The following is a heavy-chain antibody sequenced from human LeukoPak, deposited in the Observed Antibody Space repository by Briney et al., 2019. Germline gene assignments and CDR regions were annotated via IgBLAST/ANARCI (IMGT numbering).Heavy chain of an antibody. J-gene: IGHJ5*02. Sequence: SETLSLTCAVYGGSFSGYYWSWIRQPPGKGLEWIGGINHSGSTNYNPSLKSRVTISVDTSKNQFSLKLSSVTAADTAVYYCARGYYGSGSYYNVEWFDPWGQGTLVTVSS. D-gene: IGHD3-10*01. CDR3: ARGYYGSGSYYNVEWFDP. CDR1: GGSFSGYY. V-gene: IGHV4-34*01. CDR2: INHSGST.